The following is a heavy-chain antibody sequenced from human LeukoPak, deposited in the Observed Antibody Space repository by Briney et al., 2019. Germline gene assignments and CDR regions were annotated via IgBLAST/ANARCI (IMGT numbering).Heavy chain of an antibody. CDR1: GYTFTGYY. CDR2: INPNSRGT. D-gene: IGHD2-2*02. J-gene: IGHJ3*02. CDR3: AELRPYCSSTSCYKGAFDI. V-gene: IGHV1-2*02. Sequence: ASVKVSCKASGYTFTGYYMHCVRQAPGQGLEWMGWINPNSRGTNYAQKFQGRVTMTRDTSISTAYMELSRLRSDDTAVYYCAELRPYCSSTSCYKGAFDIWGQGTMVTVSS.